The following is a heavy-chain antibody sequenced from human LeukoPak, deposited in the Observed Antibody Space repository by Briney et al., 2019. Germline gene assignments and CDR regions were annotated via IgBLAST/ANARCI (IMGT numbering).Heavy chain of an antibody. CDR2: IIPILGIA. Sequence: SVTVSYKASGGTFNTYAISWVRQAPGQGLECMGRIIPILGIANSAQKFQGRVTFTADKSTSTAYMELSSLRSDDTAVYYCARSLYNNDGFDYWGQGTLVTVSS. CDR1: GGTFNTYA. J-gene: IGHJ4*02. CDR3: ARSLYNNDGFDY. V-gene: IGHV1-69*04. D-gene: IGHD3-10*01.